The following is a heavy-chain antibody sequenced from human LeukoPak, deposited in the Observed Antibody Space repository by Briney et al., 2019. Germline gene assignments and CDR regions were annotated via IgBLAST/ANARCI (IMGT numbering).Heavy chain of an antibody. CDR3: ARDYRQLWLPDYYYYGMDV. CDR2: ISAYNGNT. CDR1: GGTFISYG. V-gene: IGHV1-18*01. J-gene: IGHJ6*02. D-gene: IGHD5-18*01. Sequence: ASVKVSCKASGGTFISYGISWVRQAPGQGLEWMGWISAYNGNTNYAQKLQGRVTMTTDTSTSTAYMELRSLRSDDTAVYYCARDYRQLWLPDYYYYGMDVWGQGTTVTVSS.